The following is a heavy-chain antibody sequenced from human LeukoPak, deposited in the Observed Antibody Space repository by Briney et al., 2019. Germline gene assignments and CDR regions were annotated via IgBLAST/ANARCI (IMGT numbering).Heavy chain of an antibody. CDR3: ARDLVGTF. D-gene: IGHD1-1*01. CDR1: GFTFSSYA. V-gene: IGHV3-30*04. CDR2: ISYDGSNK. J-gene: IGHJ4*02. Sequence: GRSLRLSCAASGFTFSSYAMHWVRQAPGKGLEWVAVISYDGSNKYYADSVKGRFTTSRDNSKNTLYLQMNSLRAEDTAVYYCARDLVGTFGGQGTLVTVSS.